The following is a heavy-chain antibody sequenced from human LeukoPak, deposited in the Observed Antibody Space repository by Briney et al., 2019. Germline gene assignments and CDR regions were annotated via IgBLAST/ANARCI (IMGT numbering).Heavy chain of an antibody. CDR3: AKEVDCPSDCLFFHS. D-gene: IGHD2-21*02. J-gene: IGHJ4*02. CDR2: INRRGHT. V-gene: IGHV3-43*01. CDR1: GFTFDRFT. Sequence: GGSLRLSCAASGFTFDRFTIHWVRQTPGKGLEWDYLINRRGHTFYADSVEGRFTISRDNSRNSVFLQMNSLRPEDTALYHCAKEVDCPSDCLFFHSWGQGTLVTVSS.